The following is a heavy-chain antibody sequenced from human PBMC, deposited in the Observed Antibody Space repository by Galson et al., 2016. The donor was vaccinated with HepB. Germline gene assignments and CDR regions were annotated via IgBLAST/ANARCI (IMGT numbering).Heavy chain of an antibody. CDR3: AHSAGWLFDC. Sequence: PALVKPTQTLTLTCTFSGFSLSTSAVGVGWIRQPPGEALEWLALIYWDDDKRYSPSLERRLTITKDTSKNQVVLTMTNMDPLDTATYYCAHSAGWLFDCWGQGTLVTVSS. J-gene: IGHJ4*02. CDR2: IYWDDDK. D-gene: IGHD5-12*01. V-gene: IGHV2-5*02. CDR1: GFSLSTSAVG.